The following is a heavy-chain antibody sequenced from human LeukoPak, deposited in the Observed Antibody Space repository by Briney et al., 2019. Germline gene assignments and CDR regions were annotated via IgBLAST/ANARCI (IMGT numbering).Heavy chain of an antibody. J-gene: IGHJ5*02. D-gene: IGHD3-10*01. Sequence: ASVKVSCRASGFSFTSYDIYWVRQAPGQGLEWMGWMNPIKGSTGYARKFRGRVTMTRDTSTSTAYMELWSLTSEDTAVYYCVRDGEGVAISVNFWFDPWGQGTLVTVSS. V-gene: IGHV1-8*02. CDR3: VRDGEGVAISVNFWFDP. CDR2: MNPIKGST. CDR1: GFSFTSYD.